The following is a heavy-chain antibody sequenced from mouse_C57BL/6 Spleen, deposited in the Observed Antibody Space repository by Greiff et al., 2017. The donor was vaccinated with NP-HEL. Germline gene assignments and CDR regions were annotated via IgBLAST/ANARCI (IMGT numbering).Heavy chain of an antibody. V-gene: IGHV1-50*01. J-gene: IGHJ1*03. D-gene: IGHD1-1*02. Sequence: QVQLKQSGAELVKPGASVKLSCKASGYTFTSYWMQWVKQRPGQGLEWIGEIDPSDSYTNYNQKFKGKATLTVDTSSSTAYMQLSSLTSEDSAVYYCARRDYGPWYFDVWGTGTTVTVSS. CDR2: IDPSDSYT. CDR3: ARRDYGPWYFDV. CDR1: GYTFTSYW.